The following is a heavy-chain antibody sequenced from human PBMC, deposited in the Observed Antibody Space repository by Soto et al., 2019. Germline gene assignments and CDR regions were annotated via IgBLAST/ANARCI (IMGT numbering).Heavy chain of an antibody. J-gene: IGHJ5*02. D-gene: IGHD2-15*01. Sequence: SGTLSLTCTVSGGSISNYDWSWIRQPPGKGLEWIGYIHHSGSTNYNPSLKSRVTISLDTSKNQFSLKLSSVTAADTAVYYCARDRIRRCSADCPEWLDPWGQGTLVTVSS. V-gene: IGHV4-59*01. CDR3: ARDRIRRCSADCPEWLDP. CDR1: GGSISNYD. CDR2: IHHSGST.